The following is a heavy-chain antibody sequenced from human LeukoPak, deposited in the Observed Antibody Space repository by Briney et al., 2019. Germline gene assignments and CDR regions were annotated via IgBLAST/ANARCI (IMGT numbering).Heavy chain of an antibody. V-gene: IGHV3-30*18. CDR2: ISYDGSNK. CDR1: GFTFSSYG. CDR3: AKSCSSSSGNYFDY. D-gene: IGHD6-6*01. Sequence: GGSLRLSCAASGFTFSSYGMHWVRQAPGKGLEWVAVISYDGSNKYYADSVKGRFTISRDNSKNTLYLQMNSLRAEDTAVYYCAKSCSSSSGNYFDYWGQGTLVTVSS. J-gene: IGHJ4*02.